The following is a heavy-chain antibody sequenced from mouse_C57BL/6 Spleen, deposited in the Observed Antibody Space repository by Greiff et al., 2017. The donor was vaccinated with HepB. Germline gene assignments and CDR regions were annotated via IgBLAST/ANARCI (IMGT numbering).Heavy chain of an antibody. D-gene: IGHD2-1*01. CDR1: GYTFTDYN. CDR2: INPNNGGT. J-gene: IGHJ3*01. Sequence: EVKLMESGPELVKPGASVKMSCKASGYTFTDYNMHWVKQSHGKSLEWIGYINPNNGGTSYNQKFKGKATLTVNKSSSTAYMELRSLTSEDSAVYYCARVDEGNYAPWFAYWGQGTLVTVSA. CDR3: ARVDEGNYAPWFAY. V-gene: IGHV1-22*01.